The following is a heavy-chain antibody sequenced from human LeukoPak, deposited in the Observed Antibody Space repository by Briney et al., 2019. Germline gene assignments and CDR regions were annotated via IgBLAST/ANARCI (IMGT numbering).Heavy chain of an antibody. D-gene: IGHD3-22*01. CDR3: ARGKVHYYGSSGYYYVDY. Sequence: ASVKVSCKASGYTFTSYDINWLRQATGQVLEWMGWMNPNSGNTGYAQKFQGRVTITRNTSISAAYMELSSLRSEDTAVYYCARGKVHYYGSSGYYYVDYWGQGTLVTVSS. J-gene: IGHJ4*02. CDR1: GYTFTSYD. CDR2: MNPNSGNT. V-gene: IGHV1-8*03.